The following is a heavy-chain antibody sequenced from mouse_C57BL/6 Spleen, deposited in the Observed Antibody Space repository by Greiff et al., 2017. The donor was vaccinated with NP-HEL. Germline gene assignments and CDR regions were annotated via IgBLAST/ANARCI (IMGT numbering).Heavy chain of an antibody. CDR1: GYAFSSSW. CDR2: IYPGDGDT. J-gene: IGHJ2*01. Sequence: QVQLQQSGPELVKPGASVKISCKASGYAFSSSWMNWVKQRPGKGLEWIGRIYPGDGDTNYNGKFKGKATLTADKSSSTAYMQLSSLTSEDSAVYFCARIHYYGSSYYFDYWGQGTTLTVSS. V-gene: IGHV1-82*01. CDR3: ARIHYYGSSYYFDY. D-gene: IGHD1-1*01.